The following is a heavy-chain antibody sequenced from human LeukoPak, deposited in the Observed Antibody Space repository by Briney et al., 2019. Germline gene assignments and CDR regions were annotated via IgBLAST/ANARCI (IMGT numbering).Heavy chain of an antibody. V-gene: IGHV3-30*18. CDR1: GFSFSSYG. CDR2: ISSGGTND. J-gene: IGHJ4*02. CDR3: AKDGPLERWGSRPL. Sequence: PGGSLRLSCAASGFSFSSYGMHWVRQAPGKGLEWVAGISSGGTNDYYADSVQGRFTVSRDNSKNTLYLQMNSLRAEDTAVYYCAKDGPLERWGSRPLWGQGTLVTVSS. D-gene: IGHD3-16*01.